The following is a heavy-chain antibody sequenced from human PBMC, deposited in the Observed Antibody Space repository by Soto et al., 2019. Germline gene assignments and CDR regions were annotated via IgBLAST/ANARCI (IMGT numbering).Heavy chain of an antibody. V-gene: IGHV3-11*05. CDR2: ITGSSDYT. J-gene: IGHJ6*02. CDR3: AREYYYGMDV. CDR1: GFTFSDYY. Sequence: QVQLVESGGGLVRPGGSLRLSCAASGFTFSDYYMTWIRQAPGKWLEWVSYITGSSDYTNYADSVKGRFTISRDNVKNSLYLQMNSLRAEDTAVYYCAREYYYGMDVWGQGTTVTVSS.